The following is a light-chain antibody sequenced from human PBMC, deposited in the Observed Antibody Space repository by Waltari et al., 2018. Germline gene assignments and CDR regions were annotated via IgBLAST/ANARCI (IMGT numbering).Light chain of an antibody. Sequence: QSVLTQPPSASGSPGQRVIISCSGSSSTIGSDTANWYQQRPGTAPRLLIYSTNQRPSGVPDRFSGSKSGTSAFLAISGLQSEDESDYYCAAWDGSQFARVFGGGTKLSVL. CDR3: AAWDGSQFARV. CDR2: STN. V-gene: IGLV1-44*01. J-gene: IGLJ3*02. CDR1: SSTIGSDT.